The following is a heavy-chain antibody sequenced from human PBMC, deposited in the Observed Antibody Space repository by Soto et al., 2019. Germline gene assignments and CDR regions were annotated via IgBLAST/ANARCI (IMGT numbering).Heavy chain of an antibody. CDR2: LYDVDGS. J-gene: IGHJ3*01. V-gene: IGHV3-53*01. D-gene: IGHD1-1*01. Sequence: DVQLVESGGDLIQPGESLRLSCAAFGLTISGKKYVAWVHQAPGKGLEWVSALYDVDGSFYADSVKGRFTTSSDSSKTTVYLQMNDLRPDDTAVYYCATWHEREHAYDVWGQGTTVTVSS. CDR1: GLTISGKKY. CDR3: ATWHEREHAYDV.